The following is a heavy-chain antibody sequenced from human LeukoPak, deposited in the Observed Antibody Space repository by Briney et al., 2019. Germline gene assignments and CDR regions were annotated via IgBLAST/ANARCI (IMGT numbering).Heavy chain of an antibody. Sequence: ASVKVSCKASGYTFTGHYIHWVRQAPGQGLECMGWIKPNSGRTNYAQNLGGRVTMTGDTSISTAYVELSRLRSDDTAVYYCARVPSIVVETAIPDLFDYWGQGTLVTVSS. CDR1: GYTFTGHY. J-gene: IGHJ4*02. CDR3: ARVPSIVVETAIPDLFDY. CDR2: IKPNSGRT. D-gene: IGHD2-21*02. V-gene: IGHV1-2*02.